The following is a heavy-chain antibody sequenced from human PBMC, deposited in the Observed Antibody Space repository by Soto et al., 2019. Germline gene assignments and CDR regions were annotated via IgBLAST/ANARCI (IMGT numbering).Heavy chain of an antibody. V-gene: IGHV4-4*02. CDR1: GGSISMNW. CDR2: IYHSGST. J-gene: IGHJ4*02. CDR3: ARVVQGIDY. Sequence: QVQLQESGPGLVKPSGTLSLTCAVSGGSISMNWWSWVRQPPGEGLEWIGEIYHSGSTNYNPSLKSRVTISVDKSKNKFSLKLSSVTAADTAVYYCARVVQGIDYWGQGTLVTVSS. D-gene: IGHD3-10*01.